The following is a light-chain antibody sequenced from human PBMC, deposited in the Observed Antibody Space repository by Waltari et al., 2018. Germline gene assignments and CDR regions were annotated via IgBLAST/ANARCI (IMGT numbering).Light chain of an antibody. CDR3: QQYYTAPPPT. J-gene: IGKJ4*01. CDR1: QNILHSSNNKNY. Sequence: DIAMTQSPDSLAVSLGERATINCKSSQNILHSSNNKNYLAWYQQKAGQPPKVLNYWASTRDSGVPDRFSGSGSGTDFTLTISSLQAEDVAVYYCQQYYTAPPPTFGGGTKVEIK. V-gene: IGKV4-1*01. CDR2: WAS.